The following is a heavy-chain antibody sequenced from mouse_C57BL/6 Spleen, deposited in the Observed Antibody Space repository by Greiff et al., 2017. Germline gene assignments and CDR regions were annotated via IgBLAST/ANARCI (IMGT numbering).Heavy chain of an antibody. CDR3: TPYRAVHYYAMDY. CDR1: GYTFTDYE. Sequence: VQLQQSGAELVRPGASVTLSCKASGYTFTDYEMHWVKQTPVHGLEWIGAIDPETGGTAYNQKFKGKAILTADKSSSTAYMELRSLTSEDSAVYYCTPYRAVHYYAMDYWGQGTSVTVSS. D-gene: IGHD3-1*01. V-gene: IGHV1-15*01. J-gene: IGHJ4*01. CDR2: IDPETGGT.